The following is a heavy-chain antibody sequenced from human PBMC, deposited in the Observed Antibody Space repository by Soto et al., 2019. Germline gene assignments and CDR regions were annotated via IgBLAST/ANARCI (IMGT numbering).Heavy chain of an antibody. CDR3: ARSDGRY. CDR2: IYYNGIT. CDR1: RGSINSADYY. Sequence: SETLSLTCTVSRGSINSADYYWSWIRQPPGKGLEWIGYIYYNGITYYNWSLKSRVTISVDTSKNQFSLKLSSVTAADTAVYYCARSDGRYWGQGTLVTVSS. J-gene: IGHJ4*02. V-gene: IGHV4-30-4*02.